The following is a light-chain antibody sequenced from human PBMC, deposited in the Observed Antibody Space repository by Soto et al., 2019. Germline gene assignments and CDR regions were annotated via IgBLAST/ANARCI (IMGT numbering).Light chain of an antibody. CDR2: KAS. J-gene: IGKJ1*01. Sequence: QLTQSKSSLSASVGDRVTITCRASQDIAIYLAWYQQKPGKAPKLLIYKASALESGVPSRFSGSGSGTEFTLTISSLEPEDFATYYCQHYNTFPWTFGQGTKVDIK. V-gene: IGKV1-9*01. CDR1: QDIAIY. CDR3: QHYNTFPWT.